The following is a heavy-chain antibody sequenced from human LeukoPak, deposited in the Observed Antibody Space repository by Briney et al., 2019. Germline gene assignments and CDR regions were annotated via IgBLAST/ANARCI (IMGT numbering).Heavy chain of an antibody. J-gene: IGHJ4*02. Sequence: GPSVKVSCKASGGTFSSYAISWVRQAPGQGLEWMGRIIPILGIATYAQKFQGRVTITADKSTSTAYMELSSLRSEDTAVYYCARAETYYYDSSGYYPFDYWGQGTLVTVSS. CDR3: ARAETYYYDSSGYYPFDY. CDR2: IIPILGIA. V-gene: IGHV1-69*04. D-gene: IGHD3-22*01. CDR1: GGTFSSYA.